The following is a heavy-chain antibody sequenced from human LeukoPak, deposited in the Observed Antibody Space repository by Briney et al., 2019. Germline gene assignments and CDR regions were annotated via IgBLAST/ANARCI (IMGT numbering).Heavy chain of an antibody. CDR3: ARQYSSGWPWFDP. Sequence: SETLSLTCTVSGGSISSGGYYWGWIRQPPGKGLELIGSIYYSGSTYYNPSLKSRVTISVATAKNQFSLKLTSVTAADAAVYYCARQYSSGWPWFDPWGQGTLVTVSS. J-gene: IGHJ5*02. D-gene: IGHD6-19*01. CDR1: GGSISSGGYY. CDR2: IYYSGST. V-gene: IGHV4-39*01.